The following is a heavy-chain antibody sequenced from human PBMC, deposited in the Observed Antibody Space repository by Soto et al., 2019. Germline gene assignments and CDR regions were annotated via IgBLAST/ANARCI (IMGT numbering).Heavy chain of an antibody. CDR2: ISDSGSTI. Sequence: PVGSLRLSCAASGFTFSDNYMSWIRQAPGKGLEWVSYISDSGSTIYYADSVKGRFTVSRDNAKNSLYLQMSSLRAEDTAVYYCARPHYPVVSTPLKDYWGQGTLVTAPQ. J-gene: IGHJ4*02. CDR3: ARPHYPVVSTPLKDY. V-gene: IGHV3-11*01. CDR1: GFTFSDNY. D-gene: IGHD5-12*01.